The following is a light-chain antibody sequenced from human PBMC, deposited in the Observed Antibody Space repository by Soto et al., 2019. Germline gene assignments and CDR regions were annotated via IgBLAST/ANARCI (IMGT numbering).Light chain of an antibody. CDR2: DAS. V-gene: IGKV1-5*01. CDR1: QSVSRW. J-gene: IGKJ2*02. CDR3: QQCSSECT. Sequence: DIPLTQSPSTLSASVGDRVTNTCRASQSVSRWLAWYQQKPGKAPKLLIYDASTLQSGVPSRFSGSGSGTEFTLTIDSLQADDSAMYYCQQCSSECTFGQGNKRQIK.